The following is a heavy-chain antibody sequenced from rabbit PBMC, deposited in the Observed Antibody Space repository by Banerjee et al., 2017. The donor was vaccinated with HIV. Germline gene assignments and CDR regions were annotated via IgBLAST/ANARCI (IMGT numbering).Heavy chain of an antibody. CDR3: ARDLAGVIGWNFNF. D-gene: IGHD4-1*01. V-gene: IGHV1S45*01. Sequence: QEQLEESGGDLVKPEGSLTLTCTASGFSFSSSYWICWVRQAPGKGLEWIACIYSGSGGTTDYATWAKGRFTISKTSSTTVTLQMTSLTAADTATYFCARDLAGVIGWNFNFWGPGTLVTVS. CDR1: GFSFSSSYW. CDR2: IYSGSGGTT. J-gene: IGHJ4*01.